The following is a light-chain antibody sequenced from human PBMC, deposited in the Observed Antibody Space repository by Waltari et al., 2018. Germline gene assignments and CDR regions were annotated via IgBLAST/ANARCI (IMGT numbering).Light chain of an antibody. V-gene: IGKV1-39*01. J-gene: IGKJ1*01. CDR1: ESISTY. CDR2: AAS. CDR3: QQSYDTPTWT. Sequence: DIQMTQSPSFLSASVGDRVTITCRASESISTYLNWYQQKPGKAPEPLIYAASNLQRGVPSRFSGSGSGTDFILTISSLQREDFATYYCQQSYDTPTWTFGQGTKVDI.